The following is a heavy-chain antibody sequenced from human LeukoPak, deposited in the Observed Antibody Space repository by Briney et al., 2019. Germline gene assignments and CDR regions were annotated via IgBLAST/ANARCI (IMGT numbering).Heavy chain of an antibody. CDR2: MNPSSGNT. J-gene: IGHJ4*02. D-gene: IGHD6-6*01. Sequence: GASVKVSCKASGYTFTNYEINWVRQGTGQGLEWLGWMNPSSGNTGYAQKFQGRVTITRNTSISTAYMELSSLRSEDTAVYYCARVGLKGQLVPNFDYWGQGTLVTVSS. CDR1: GYTFTNYE. CDR3: ARVGLKGQLVPNFDY. V-gene: IGHV1-8*01.